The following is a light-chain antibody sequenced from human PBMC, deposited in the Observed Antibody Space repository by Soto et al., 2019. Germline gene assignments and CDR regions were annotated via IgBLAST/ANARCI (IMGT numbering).Light chain of an antibody. J-gene: IGLJ3*02. Sequence: QSALTQPPSASGSPGQSVTISCTGTSSDVGGYNYVSWYQQYPGRAPKLMIYEVTKRPSGVTDRFSGSKSGNTASLTVSGLQAEDEADYYGSSNADSSSCNCVFGGGTKLTVL. CDR2: EVT. CDR3: SSNADSSSCNCV. V-gene: IGLV2-8*01. CDR1: SSDVGGYNY.